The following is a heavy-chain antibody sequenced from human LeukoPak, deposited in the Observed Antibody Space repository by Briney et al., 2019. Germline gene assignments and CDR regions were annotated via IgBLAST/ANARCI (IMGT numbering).Heavy chain of an antibody. J-gene: IGHJ4*02. CDR3: ARVGAVADFDC. CDR2: ISSRGYTI. CDR1: GFTFSSYE. V-gene: IGHV3-48*03. Sequence: GGSLRLSCAASGFTFSSYEMNWVRQAPGKGLEWVSYISSRGYTIYYADSVKGRFTISRDNAKNSLHLHMNSLRAEDTAVYYCARVGAVADFDCWGQGTLVTVSS. D-gene: IGHD6-19*01.